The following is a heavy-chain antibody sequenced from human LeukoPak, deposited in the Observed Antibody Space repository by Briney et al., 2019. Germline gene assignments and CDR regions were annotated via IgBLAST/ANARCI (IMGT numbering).Heavy chain of an antibody. CDR2: IKQDGSEK. J-gene: IGHJ3*02. V-gene: IGHV3-7*03. CDR1: GFTFSSYW. Sequence: GGSLRLSCAASGFTFSSYWMSWVRQAPGKGLEWVANIKQDGSEKYYVDSVKGRFTISRDNAKNSLYLQMNSLRAEDTALYYCARCRDGYTDDAFDIWGQGTMVTVPS. D-gene: IGHD5-24*01. CDR3: ARCRDGYTDDAFDI.